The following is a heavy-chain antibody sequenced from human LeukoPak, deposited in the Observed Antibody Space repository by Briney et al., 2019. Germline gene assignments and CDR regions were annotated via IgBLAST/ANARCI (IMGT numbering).Heavy chain of an antibody. CDR2: FDPENGET. CDR1: GYTLIELS. CDR3: TTKYYYDSSDYYLIDY. Sequence: ASVKVSCKVSGYTLIELSMHWVRQAPGKGLEWMGTFDPENGETFYAQKFHGRVTMTEDTSTDTAYMELSSLRSEDTAVYYCTTKYYYDSSDYYLIDYWGQGTLVTISS. J-gene: IGHJ4*02. D-gene: IGHD3-22*01. V-gene: IGHV1-24*01.